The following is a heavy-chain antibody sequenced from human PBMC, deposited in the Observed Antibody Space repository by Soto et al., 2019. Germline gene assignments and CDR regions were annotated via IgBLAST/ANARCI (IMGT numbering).Heavy chain of an antibody. J-gene: IGHJ5*02. CDR3: ARVLRGWFDP. CDR1: GGSITSANW. V-gene: IGHV4-4*02. CDR2: ISHSGIT. Sequence: PSETLSLTCAVPGGSITSANWWTWVRQPPGGGLEWIGEISHSGITNYKASLKSRVTMSVDKTKNDVSLKLTSVTAADTAAYYCARVLRGWFDPWGQGTPVTVSS.